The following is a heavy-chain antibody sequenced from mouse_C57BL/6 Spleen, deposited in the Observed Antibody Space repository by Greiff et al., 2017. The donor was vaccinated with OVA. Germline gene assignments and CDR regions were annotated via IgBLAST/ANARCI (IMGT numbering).Heavy chain of an antibody. CDR2: INPSTGGT. Sequence: VQLQQSGPELVKPGASVKISCKASGYSFTGYYMNWVKQSPEKSLEWIGEINPSTGGTTYNQKFKAKATLTVDKSSSTAYMQLKSLTSEDSAVYYCARRDYDEDMDYWGQGTSVTVSS. V-gene: IGHV1-42*01. CDR3: ARRDYDEDMDY. D-gene: IGHD2-4*01. CDR1: GYSFTGYY. J-gene: IGHJ4*01.